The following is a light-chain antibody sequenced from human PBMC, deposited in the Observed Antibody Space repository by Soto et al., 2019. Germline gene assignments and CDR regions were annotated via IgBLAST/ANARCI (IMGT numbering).Light chain of an antibody. CDR1: QSVSGN. CDR3: QQYNNWPPWT. V-gene: IGKV3-15*01. Sequence: EIVMTQSPATLSVSPGERATLSCRASQSVSGNLAWYQQKPGQAPRLLIYGASTRATGIPARFSGSGSGTDFTLTISRLQPEDFAVYYCQQYNNWPPWTFGQGTKREIK. CDR2: GAS. J-gene: IGKJ1*01.